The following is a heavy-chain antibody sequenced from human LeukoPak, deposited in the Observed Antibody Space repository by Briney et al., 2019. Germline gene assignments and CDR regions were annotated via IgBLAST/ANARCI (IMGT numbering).Heavy chain of an antibody. J-gene: IGHJ4*02. D-gene: IGHD5-24*01. V-gene: IGHV3-23*01. CDR3: AKVATNYYFDY. Sequence: GGTLRLSCAASGFTFRSYGMSWVRQAPGKGLEWVSAISGSGGSTYYADSVKGRFTISRDNSKNTLYLQMNSLRAEDTAVYYCAKVATNYYFDYWGQGTLVTVSS. CDR1: GFTFRSYG. CDR2: ISGSGGST.